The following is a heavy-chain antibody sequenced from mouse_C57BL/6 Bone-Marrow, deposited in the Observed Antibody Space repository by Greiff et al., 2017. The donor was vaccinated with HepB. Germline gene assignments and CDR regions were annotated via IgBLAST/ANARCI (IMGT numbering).Heavy chain of an antibody. D-gene: IGHD1-1*01. V-gene: IGHV5-16*01. J-gene: IGHJ1*03. CDR3: ARETITTVVSTRYFDV. CDR1: GFTFSDYY. CDR2: INYDGSST. Sequence: EVQRVESEGGLVQPGSSMKLSCTASGFTFSDYYMAWVRQVPEKGLEWVANINYDGSSTYYLDSLKSRFIISRDNAKNILYLQMSSLKSEDTATYYCARETITTVVSTRYFDVWGTGTTVTVSS.